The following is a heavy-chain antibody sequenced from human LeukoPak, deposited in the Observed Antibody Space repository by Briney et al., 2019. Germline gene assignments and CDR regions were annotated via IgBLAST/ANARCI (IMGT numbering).Heavy chain of an antibody. CDR1: GGSISSGGYS. CDR2: IYYSGST. Sequence: PSQTLSLTCAVSGGSISSGGYSWSWIRQPPGKGLEWIGYIYYSGSTYYNPSLKSRVTISVDTSKNQFSLKLSSVTAADMAVYYCASRRAYSSSIGENWGQGTLVTVSS. J-gene: IGHJ4*02. CDR3: ASRRAYSSSIGEN. V-gene: IGHV4-30-4*07. D-gene: IGHD6-6*01.